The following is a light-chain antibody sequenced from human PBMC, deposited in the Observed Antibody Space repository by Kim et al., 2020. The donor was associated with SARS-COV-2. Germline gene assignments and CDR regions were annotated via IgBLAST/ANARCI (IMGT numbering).Light chain of an antibody. CDR2: DHN. J-gene: IGLJ2*01. CDR3: GTWDSSLTAVV. Sequence: GQKVTIYCPGSSSSLGNNYVSWYQQLPGTAPKLLIYDHNERPSGIPDRFSGSKSGTSATLGITGLQTGDEADYYCGTWDSSLTAVVFGGGTQLTVL. V-gene: IGLV1-51*01. CDR1: SSSLGNNY.